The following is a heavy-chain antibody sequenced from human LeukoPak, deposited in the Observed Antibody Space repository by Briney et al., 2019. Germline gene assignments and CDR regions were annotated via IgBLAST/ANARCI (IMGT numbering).Heavy chain of an antibody. V-gene: IGHV4-59*08. CDR2: IYYSGST. J-gene: IGHJ4*02. Sequence: SETLSLTCTVSGGSISSYYWSWIRQPPGKGLEWIGYIYYSGSTNYNPSLKSRVTISVDTSKNQFSLKLSSVTAADTAVYYCARHDAGGWYYFDYWGQGTLVTVS. CDR1: GGSISSYY. D-gene: IGHD6-19*01. CDR3: ARHDAGGWYYFDY.